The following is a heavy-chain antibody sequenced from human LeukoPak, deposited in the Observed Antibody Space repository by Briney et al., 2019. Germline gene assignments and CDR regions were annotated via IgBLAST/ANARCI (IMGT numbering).Heavy chain of an antibody. CDR2: ISYDGSNK. J-gene: IGHJ4*02. V-gene: IGHV3-30-3*01. CDR1: GFTFSSYA. D-gene: IGHD5-18*01. CDR3: AGGYSYGYVTRYFDY. Sequence: GGSLRLSCAASGFTFSSYAMHWVRQAPGKGLEWVAVISYDGSNKYYADSVKGRFTISRDNSKNTLYLQMNSLRAEDTAVYYCAGGYSYGYVTRYFDYWGQGTLVTVSS.